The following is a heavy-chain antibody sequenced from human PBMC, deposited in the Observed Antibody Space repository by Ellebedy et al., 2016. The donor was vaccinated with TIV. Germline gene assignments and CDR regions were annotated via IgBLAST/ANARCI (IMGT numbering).Heavy chain of an antibody. CDR2: IYSGGST. CDR1: GFTVSSNY. Sequence: GESLKISCAASGFTVSSNYMSWVRQAPGKGLEWVSVIYSGGSTYYADSVKGRFTISRHNSKNTLYLQMNSLRAEDTAVYYCARDVGTGSYGAFDIWGQGTMVTVSS. D-gene: IGHD3-10*01. CDR3: ARDVGTGSYGAFDI. V-gene: IGHV3-53*04. J-gene: IGHJ3*02.